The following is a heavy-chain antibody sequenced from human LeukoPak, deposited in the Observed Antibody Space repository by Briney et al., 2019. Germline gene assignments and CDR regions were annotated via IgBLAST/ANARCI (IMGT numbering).Heavy chain of an antibody. Sequence: PGGSLRLSCTASGFTFSDYYMNWIRQAPGKGLEWVSYIGTSDSPIYYADSVKGRFTISRDNTKNSLYLQMNSLRAEDTAVYYCAKRFRGTSGLYYFDSWGQGTLVTVSS. V-gene: IGHV3-11*01. CDR2: IGTSDSPI. J-gene: IGHJ4*02. D-gene: IGHD2/OR15-2a*01. CDR3: AKRFRGTSGLYYFDS. CDR1: GFTFSDYY.